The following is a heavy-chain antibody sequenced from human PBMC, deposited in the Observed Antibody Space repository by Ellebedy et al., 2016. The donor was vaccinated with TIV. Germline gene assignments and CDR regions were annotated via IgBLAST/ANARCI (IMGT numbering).Heavy chain of an antibody. V-gene: IGHV3-21*01. D-gene: IGHD6-19*01. CDR1: GFTFSRYS. J-gene: IGHJ4*02. Sequence: GESLKISCAASGFTFSRYSMNWVRQAPGKGLEWVSSISTTSSYIFYADSMKGRFTISRDNAKNSLYLQMNSLRAEDTAVYYCARGIEGIVGIAVYWGQGTLVTVSS. CDR3: ARGIEGIVGIAVY. CDR2: ISTTSSYI.